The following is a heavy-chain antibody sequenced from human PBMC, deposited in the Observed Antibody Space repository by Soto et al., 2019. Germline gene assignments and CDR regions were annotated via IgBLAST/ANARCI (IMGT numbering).Heavy chain of an antibody. V-gene: IGHV4-34*01. CDR1: GESFSGYY. Sequence: ETLSLTCAVYGESFSGYYWSWIRQPPGKGLEWIGEINHSGSTNYNPSLKSRVTISVDTSKNQFSLKLSSVTAADTAVYYCARGSVRYFDWLPKRNCYGPWRQRTLVTACS. D-gene: IGHD3-9*01. CDR3: ARGSVRYFDWLPKRNCYGP. CDR2: INHSGST. J-gene: IGHJ5*02.